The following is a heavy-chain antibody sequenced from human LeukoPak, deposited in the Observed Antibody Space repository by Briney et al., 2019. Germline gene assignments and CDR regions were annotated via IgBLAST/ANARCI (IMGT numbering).Heavy chain of an antibody. D-gene: IGHD3-22*01. CDR1: GFTFSSYA. CDR2: ISGSGGST. Sequence: PGGSLRLSCAASGFTFSSYAMSWVRQAPGKGLEWVSAISGSGGSTYYADSVKGRFTISRDNSKNTLYLQMNSLRAEDTAVYYCAKDIYYYDSSGYIGGGQGTLVTVSS. V-gene: IGHV3-23*01. CDR3: AKDIYYYDSSGYIG. J-gene: IGHJ4*02.